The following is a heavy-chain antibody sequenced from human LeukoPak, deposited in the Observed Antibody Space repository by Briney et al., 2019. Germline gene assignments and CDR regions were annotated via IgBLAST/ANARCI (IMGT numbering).Heavy chain of an antibody. CDR3: ARESADSTSWYHCYGMDV. CDR2: INPSGGST. J-gene: IGHJ6*02. Sequence: ASVKVSCKASGYTFTSYYMHWVRQAPGQGLEWMGIINPSGGSTSYAQKFQGRVTMTRDTSTSTVYMELSSLRSEDTAVYYCARESADSTSWYHCYGMDVWGQGTTVTVSS. D-gene: IGHD2-2*01. V-gene: IGHV1-46*01. CDR1: GYTFTSYY.